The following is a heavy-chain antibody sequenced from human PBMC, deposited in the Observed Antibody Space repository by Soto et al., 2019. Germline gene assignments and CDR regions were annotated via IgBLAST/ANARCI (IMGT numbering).Heavy chain of an antibody. V-gene: IGHV3-64D*06. CDR1: GFTFSNYA. Sequence: PGGSLRLSCSVSGFTFSNYAMHWVRQAPGRGLEYVSGITSEGDRTWHADSVKDGFTISRDNSANTLFLQMSSLRVEDTAIYFCVKGNQLLRYYFEFWGPGTLVTVSS. D-gene: IGHD2-15*01. CDR3: VKGNQLLRYYFEF. J-gene: IGHJ4*01. CDR2: ITSEGDRT.